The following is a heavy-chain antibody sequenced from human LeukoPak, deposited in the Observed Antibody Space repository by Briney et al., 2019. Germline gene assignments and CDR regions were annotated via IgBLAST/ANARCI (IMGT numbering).Heavy chain of an antibody. D-gene: IGHD3-16*02. Sequence: PGGSLRLSCAASGFTLSNYAMSWVRQAPGKGLQWVSGISSSGGSTYQVDSVKGRFTISRDNSKNTLYLQMNSLRAEDTAVYYCARSLSSRLSGPRRPYYFDYWGQGTLVTVSS. J-gene: IGHJ4*02. CDR2: ISSSGGST. CDR3: ARSLSSRLSGPRRPYYFDY. CDR1: GFTLSNYA. V-gene: IGHV3-23*01.